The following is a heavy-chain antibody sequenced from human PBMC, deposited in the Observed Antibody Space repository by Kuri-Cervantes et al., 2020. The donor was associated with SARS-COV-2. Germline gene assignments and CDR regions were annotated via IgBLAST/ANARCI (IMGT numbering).Heavy chain of an antibody. CDR1: GFTFSSYG. J-gene: IGHJ4*02. D-gene: IGHD4-17*01. Sequence: GESLKISCAASGFTFSSYGMHWVRQAPGKGLEWVAVIWYDGSNKYYADSVKGRFTISRDNSKNTLYLQMNSLRAEDTAVYYCAKAPYGDKGAFDYWGQGTLVTVSS. CDR2: IWYDGSNK. V-gene: IGHV3-33*06. CDR3: AKAPYGDKGAFDY.